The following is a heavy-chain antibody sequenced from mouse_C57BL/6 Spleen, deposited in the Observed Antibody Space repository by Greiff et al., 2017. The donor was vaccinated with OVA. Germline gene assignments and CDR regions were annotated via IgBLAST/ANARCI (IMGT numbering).Heavy chain of an antibody. CDR3: ARDYYGSSYGDMDY. V-gene: IGHV1-50*01. CDR1: GYTFTSYW. Sequence: VQLQQPGAELVKPGASVKLSCKASGYTFTSYWMQWVKQRPGQGLEWIGEIDPSDSYTNYNQKFKGKATLTVDTSSSTAYMQLSSLTSEDSAVFDCARDYYGSSYGDMDYWGQGTSVTVSS. J-gene: IGHJ4*01. D-gene: IGHD1-1*01. CDR2: IDPSDSYT.